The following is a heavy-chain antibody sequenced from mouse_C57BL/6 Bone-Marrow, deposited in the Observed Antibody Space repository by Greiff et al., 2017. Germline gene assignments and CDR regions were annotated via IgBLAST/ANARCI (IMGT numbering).Heavy chain of an antibody. CDR2: IHPNSGST. CDR1: GYTSTSYW. V-gene: IGHV1-64*01. Sequence: QVQLQQPGAELVKPGASVKLSCKASGYTSTSYWMHWVKQRPGQGLEWIGMIHPNSGSTNYNEKFKSKATMTVDKSSSTAYMQLSSLTSEDSAIYYCARSSSYSFAYWGQGTLVTVSA. D-gene: IGHD1-1*01. J-gene: IGHJ3*01. CDR3: ARSSSYSFAY.